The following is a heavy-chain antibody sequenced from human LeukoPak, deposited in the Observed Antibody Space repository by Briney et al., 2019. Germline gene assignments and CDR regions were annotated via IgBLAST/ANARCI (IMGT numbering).Heavy chain of an antibody. CDR1: GYTFTSYD. CDR3: ARAYSSWYDDYYYGMDV. Sequence: ASVKVSCKASGYTFTSYDIDWVRQATGQGLEWMGWMNPNSGNTGYAQKFQGRVTMTRNTSISTAYMELSSLRSEDTAVYYCARAYSSWYDDYYYGMDVWGQGPRSPSP. CDR2: MNPNSGNT. D-gene: IGHD6-13*01. J-gene: IGHJ6*02. V-gene: IGHV1-8*01.